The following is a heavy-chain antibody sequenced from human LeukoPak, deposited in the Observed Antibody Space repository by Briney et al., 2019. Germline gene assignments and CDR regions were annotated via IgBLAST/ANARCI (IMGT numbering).Heavy chain of an antibody. CDR2: INPNSGGT. V-gene: IGHV1-2*02. CDR1: GYTITNNY. D-gene: IGHD2/OR15-2a*01. J-gene: IGHJ4*02. CDR3: ARGSVLIGPYYFDY. Sequence: VASVKVSCKASGYTITNNYMHWVRQAPGQGLEWMGWINPNSGGTNYAQKFQGRVTMTRDTSISTAYMELSRLRSDDTAVYYCARGSVLIGPYYFDYWGQGTLVTVSS.